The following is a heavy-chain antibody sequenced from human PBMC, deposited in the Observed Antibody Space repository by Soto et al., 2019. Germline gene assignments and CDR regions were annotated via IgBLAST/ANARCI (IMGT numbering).Heavy chain of an antibody. CDR1: GYTFTGYY. J-gene: IGHJ4*01. Sequence: GASVKVSCKAAGYTFTGYYMHWVRQAPGQGLEWMGWINPKSGGTNYAQKFQGRVTMTRDTSISTAYMELSRLRSDDTAVYYCARDMGYCRSNGCWNFDHWGHGTLVTVSS. CDR2: INPKSGGT. CDR3: ARDMGYCRSNGCWNFDH. V-gene: IGHV1-2*02. D-gene: IGHD2-2*01.